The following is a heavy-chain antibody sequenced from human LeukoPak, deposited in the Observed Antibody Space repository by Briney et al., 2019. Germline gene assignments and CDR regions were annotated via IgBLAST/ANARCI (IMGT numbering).Heavy chain of an antibody. CDR3: ARGGYDYVWGSYRTPFDY. Sequence: PSETLSLTCAVYGGSFSGYYWSWICQPPGKGLEWIGEINHSGSTNYNPSLKSRVTISVDTSKNQFSLKLSSVTAADTAVYYCARGGYDYVWGSYRTPFDYWGQGTLVTVSS. CDR2: INHSGST. D-gene: IGHD3-16*02. CDR1: GGSFSGYY. J-gene: IGHJ4*02. V-gene: IGHV4-34*01.